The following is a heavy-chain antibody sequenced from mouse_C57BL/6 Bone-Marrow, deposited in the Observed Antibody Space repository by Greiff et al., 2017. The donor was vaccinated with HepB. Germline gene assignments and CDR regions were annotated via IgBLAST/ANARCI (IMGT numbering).Heavy chain of an antibody. CDR3: ARTLYL. V-gene: IGHV3-6*01. CDR1: GYSITSGYY. J-gene: IGHJ2*01. Sequence: DVQLQESGPGLMKPSQSLSLTCSVTGYSITSGYYWNWIRQFPGNKLEWMGYISYDGSNNYNPSLKNRISITRDTSKNQFFLKLNSVTTEDTATYYCARTLYLWGQGTTLTVSS. D-gene: IGHD5-1*01. CDR2: ISYDGSN.